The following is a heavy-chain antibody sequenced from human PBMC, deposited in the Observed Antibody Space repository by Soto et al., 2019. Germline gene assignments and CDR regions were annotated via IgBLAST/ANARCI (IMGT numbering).Heavy chain of an antibody. V-gene: IGHV3-49*03. J-gene: IGHJ6*02. CDR1: GFTFGDYA. CDR2: IRSKAYGGTT. D-gene: IGHD2-2*01. Sequence: GGSPRLSCTASGFTFGDYAMSWFRQAPGKGLEWVGFIRSKAYGGTTEYAASVKGRFTISRDDSKSIAYLQMNSLKTEDTAVYYCTRGCSSTSCHYYYYYGMDVWGQGTTVTVSS. CDR3: TRGCSSTSCHYYYYYGMDV.